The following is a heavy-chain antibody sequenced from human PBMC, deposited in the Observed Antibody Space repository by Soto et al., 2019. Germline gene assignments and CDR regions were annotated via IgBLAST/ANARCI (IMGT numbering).Heavy chain of an antibody. D-gene: IGHD6-19*01. CDR2: IWYDGSNK. CDR1: GFTFSSYG. CDR3: ARDPIPPPQYSSGPKISYYYGMDV. V-gene: IGHV3-33*01. Sequence: GGSLRLSCAASGFTFSSYGMHWVRQAPGKGLEWVAVIWYDGSNKYYADSVKGRFTISRDNSKNTLYLQMNSLRAEDTAVYYCARDPIPPPQYSSGPKISYYYGMDVWGQGTTVTVSS. J-gene: IGHJ6*02.